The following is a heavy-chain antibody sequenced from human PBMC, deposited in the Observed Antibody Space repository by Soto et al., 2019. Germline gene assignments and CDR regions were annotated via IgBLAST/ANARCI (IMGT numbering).Heavy chain of an antibody. D-gene: IGHD5-18*01. Sequence: PGGSLRLSCAASGFTTSGFYMTWIRQAPGKGLEWVSDISGAGNSAHYTNSVKGRFIISRDNSQNTLFLQMTSLRADDTAVYYCAKGGYTFAYEWGQGALVTVSS. V-gene: IGHV3-11*01. J-gene: IGHJ4*02. CDR3: AKGGYTFAYE. CDR1: GFTTSGFY. CDR2: ISGAGNSA.